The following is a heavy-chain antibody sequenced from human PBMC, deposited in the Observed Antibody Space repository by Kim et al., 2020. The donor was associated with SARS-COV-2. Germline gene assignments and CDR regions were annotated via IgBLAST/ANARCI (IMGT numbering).Heavy chain of an antibody. V-gene: IGHV4-59*08. D-gene: IGHD6-13*01. CDR3: SRHGHSSSWYYYGMDD. CDR2: IYYSRST. J-gene: IGHJ6*02. Sequence: SETLSLTCAVSGGSISSYYWSWVRQPPGKGLEWIGYIYYSRSTNYNPSLKSRRTISVDTTTNQFSLQLISVTAADKAADYCSRHGHSSSWYYYGMDDYG. CDR1: GGSISSYY.